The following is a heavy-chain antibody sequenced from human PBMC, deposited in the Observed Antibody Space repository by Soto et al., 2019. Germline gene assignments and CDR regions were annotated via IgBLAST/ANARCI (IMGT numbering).Heavy chain of an antibody. D-gene: IGHD4-17*01. CDR1: GFTFSSYP. V-gene: IGHV3-23*01. J-gene: IGHJ4*02. Sequence: EVQLLESGGGLVQPGGSLRLSCAASGFTFSSYPMSWVRQAPGKGLEWVSAISGSAGSTYYADSVKGRFTISRDNSKNTLYLQMNSLRAEDTAVYYCAKAHGYGDYYFDYWGQGTLVTVSS. CDR3: AKAHGYGDYYFDY. CDR2: ISGSAGST.